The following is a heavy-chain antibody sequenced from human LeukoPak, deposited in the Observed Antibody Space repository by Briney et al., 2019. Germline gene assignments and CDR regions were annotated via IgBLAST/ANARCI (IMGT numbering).Heavy chain of an antibody. CDR2: IKEDGRQA. CDR3: AREWYDYGGDSEGY. V-gene: IGHV3-7*01. D-gene: IGHD4-23*01. J-gene: IGHJ4*02. Sequence: PGGSLRLSCVGSGSTFNGHWLTWVRQAPGRGLEWVASIKEDGRQAYYVDSVKGRFTISRDNSKKSLYLQMNSLRIEDTAMYQCAREWYDYGGDSEGYWGQGTLVSVSS. CDR1: GSTFNGHW.